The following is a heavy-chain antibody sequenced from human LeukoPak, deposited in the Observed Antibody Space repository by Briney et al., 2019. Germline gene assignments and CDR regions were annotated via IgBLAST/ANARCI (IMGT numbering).Heavy chain of an antibody. CDR1: GGSISSYY. CDR2: IYYSGST. CDR3: ARAGPRLLWFGEPLGWFDP. V-gene: IGHV4-59*01. Sequence: PSETLSLTCTVSGGSISSYYWSWIRQPPGKGLEWIGYIYYSGSTNYNPSLKSRVTISVDTSKNQFSLKLSSVTAADTAVYYCARAGPRLLWFGEPLGWFDPRGQGTLVTVSS. J-gene: IGHJ5*02. D-gene: IGHD3-10*01.